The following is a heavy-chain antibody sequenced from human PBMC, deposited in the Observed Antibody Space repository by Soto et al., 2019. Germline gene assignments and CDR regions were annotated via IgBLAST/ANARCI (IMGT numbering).Heavy chain of an antibody. Sequence: WGSLQLSSAPSVFTFSSSAMYGVGQSAGKGLEWLLYISTSGDSIYYADSVKGRFTVSRDNAKNSLFLQMSSLRDEDTAFYYCVTNGPTRVTAGFDYWGQGTMVTVSS. CDR1: VFTFSSSA. J-gene: IGHJ4*02. D-gene: IGHD4-17*01. CDR2: ISTSGDSI. CDR3: VTNGPTRVTAGFDY. V-gene: IGHV3-48*03.